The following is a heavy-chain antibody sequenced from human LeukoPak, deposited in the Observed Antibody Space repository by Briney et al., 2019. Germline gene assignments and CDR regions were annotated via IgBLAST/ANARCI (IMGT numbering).Heavy chain of an antibody. CDR1: GYTFTRYY. J-gene: IGHJ4*02. D-gene: IGHD5-18*01. V-gene: IGHV1-46*01. CDR2: INPSGGST. Sequence: ASVKVSCKASGYTFTRYYMHWVRQAPGQGLEWMGIINPSGGSTSYAQKFQGRVTMTRDTSTSTVYMELSSLRSEETAVYYCARDLGGDTDEYYFDYWGQGTLVTVSS. CDR3: ARDLGGDTDEYYFDY.